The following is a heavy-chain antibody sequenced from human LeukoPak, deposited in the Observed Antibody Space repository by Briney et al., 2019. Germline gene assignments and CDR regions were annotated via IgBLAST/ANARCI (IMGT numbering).Heavy chain of an antibody. Sequence: GGSLRLSCAASGFTFSDYYMSWIRQAPGKGLEWVSYISSSGSTIYYADSVKGRFTISRDSAKNSLYLQMNSLRAEDTAVYYCARPYSSSWRDAFDIWGQGTMVTVSS. J-gene: IGHJ3*02. CDR1: GFTFSDYY. CDR3: ARPYSSSWRDAFDI. D-gene: IGHD6-13*01. CDR2: ISSSGSTI. V-gene: IGHV3-11*01.